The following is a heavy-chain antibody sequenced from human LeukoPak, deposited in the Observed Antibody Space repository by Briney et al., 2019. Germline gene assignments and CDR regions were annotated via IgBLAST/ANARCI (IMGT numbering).Heavy chain of an antibody. Sequence: ASVKVSCKASGYTFTSYDINWVRQATGQGLEWMGWMNPNSGNTGYAQKFKGRVTMTRNTSISTAYMDLSSLRSEDTAVYYCARGHRSYSSGWYGDYWGQGTLVTVSS. J-gene: IGHJ4*02. V-gene: IGHV1-8*01. CDR1: GYTFTSYD. D-gene: IGHD6-19*01. CDR2: MNPNSGNT. CDR3: ARGHRSYSSGWYGDY.